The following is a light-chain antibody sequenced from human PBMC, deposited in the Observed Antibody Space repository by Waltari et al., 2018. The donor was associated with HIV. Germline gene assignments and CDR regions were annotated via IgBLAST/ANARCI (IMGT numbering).Light chain of an antibody. CDR3: CSKSTIYFGVL. V-gene: IGLV2-23*02. CDR2: DVD. Sequence: QSALSQPASVSGSPGQSITLSCRGTSNDIGISNLVSWYQHHPGKAPKLIIFDVDKPPSGISDRFSGSKSGYTASLTISGLRTEDEADYFCCSKSTIYFGVLFGGGTTLTVL. J-gene: IGLJ2*01. CDR1: SNDIGISNL.